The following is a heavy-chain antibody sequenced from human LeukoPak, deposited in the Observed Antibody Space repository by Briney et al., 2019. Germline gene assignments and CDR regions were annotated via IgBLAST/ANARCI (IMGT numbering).Heavy chain of an antibody. CDR2: ISSSSYI. J-gene: IGHJ6*03. CDR3: ARDGSYCGGDCYPGYYHYYMDV. CDR1: GFTFSSYS. V-gene: IGHV3-21*01. D-gene: IGHD2-21*02. Sequence: PGGSLRLSCAASGFTFSSYSMNWVRQAPGKGLEWVSSISSSSYIYYADSVKGRFTISRDNAKNSLYLQMNSLRAEDTAVYYCARDGSYCGGDCYPGYYHYYMDVWGKGTTVTVSS.